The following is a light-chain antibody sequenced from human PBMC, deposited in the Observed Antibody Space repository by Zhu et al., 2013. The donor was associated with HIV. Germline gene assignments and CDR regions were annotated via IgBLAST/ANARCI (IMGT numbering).Light chain of an antibody. CDR1: SSNFGTNY. Sequence: QSVLTQPPSASGTPGQRVTISCSGSSSNFGTNYVYWYQRLPGTAPKLLIYRNNQRPSGVPDRFSGSKSGTSTSLAISGLRSEDEADYYCAAWDDSLSGPVFGGGTQLTV. CDR2: RNN. V-gene: IGLV1-47*01. CDR3: AAWDDSLSGPV. J-gene: IGLJ7*01.